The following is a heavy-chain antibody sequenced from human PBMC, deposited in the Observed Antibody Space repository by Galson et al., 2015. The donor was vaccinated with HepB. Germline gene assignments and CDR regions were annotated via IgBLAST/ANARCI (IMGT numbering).Heavy chain of an antibody. D-gene: IGHD4-11*01. CDR1: GFTFDDYT. Sequence: SLRLSCAASGFTFDDYTMHWVRQAPGKGLEWVSLISWDGGSTYYADSVKGRFTISRDNSKNSLYLQMNSLRTEDTALYYCATLTTANCWGQGTLVTVSS. CDR2: ISWDGGST. CDR3: ATLTTANC. J-gene: IGHJ4*02. V-gene: IGHV3-43*01.